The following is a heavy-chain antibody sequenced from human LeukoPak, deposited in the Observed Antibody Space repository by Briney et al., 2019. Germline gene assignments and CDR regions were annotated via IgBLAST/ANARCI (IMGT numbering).Heavy chain of an antibody. D-gene: IGHD4-17*01. CDR1: GGSFSGYY. CDR3: ARATVTTVGFDY. CDR2: INHSGST. Sequence: PSETLSLTCAVCGGSFSGYYWSWIRQPPGKGLEWIGEINHSGSTNYNPSLKSRVTISVDTSKNQFSLKLSSVTAADTAVYYCARATVTTVGFDYWGQGTLVTVSS. J-gene: IGHJ4*02. V-gene: IGHV4-34*01.